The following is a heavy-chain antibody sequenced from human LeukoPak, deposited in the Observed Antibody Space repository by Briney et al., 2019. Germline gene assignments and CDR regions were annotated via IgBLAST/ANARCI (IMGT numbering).Heavy chain of an antibody. D-gene: IGHD5-18*01. J-gene: IGHJ4*02. CDR2: IYYSGST. CDR3: ARVGLRGYTYGYAY. Sequence: PSETPSLTCTVSGGSISSSSYYWGWIRQPPGMGLEWIGSIYYSGSTYYNPSLKSRVTISVDTSKNQFSLKLSSVTAADTAVYYCARVGLRGYTYGYAYWGQGTLVTVSS. V-gene: IGHV4-39*07. CDR1: GGSISSSSYY.